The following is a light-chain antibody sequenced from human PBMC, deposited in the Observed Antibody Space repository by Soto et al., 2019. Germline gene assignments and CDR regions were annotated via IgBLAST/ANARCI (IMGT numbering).Light chain of an antibody. CDR2: AAS. CDR1: QTISSY. Sequence: DIQMTQSPSSLSASHGDRVIISCRVSQTISSYLNWYQQRPGKAPKLLIYAASSLQSGVPSRFGGRGSGTDFTLNISSLHPEDFATYFCQQTYDNPLTFGQGTKVEI. V-gene: IGKV1-39*01. CDR3: QQTYDNPLT. J-gene: IGKJ1*01.